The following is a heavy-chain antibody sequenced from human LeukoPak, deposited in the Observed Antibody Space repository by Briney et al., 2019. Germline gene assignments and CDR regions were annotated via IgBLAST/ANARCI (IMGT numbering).Heavy chain of an antibody. CDR2: IIPIFGTA. D-gene: IGHD2-2*01. CDR1: GGTFSSYA. J-gene: IGHJ5*02. Sequence: GSSVKVSCKASGGTFSSYAISWVRQAPGQGLEWMGGIIPIFGTANYAQKFQGRVTITADESTSTAYMELSSLRSEDTAVYYCARAAYDQLLSYNWLDPWGQGTLVTVSS. V-gene: IGHV1-69*01. CDR3: ARAAYDQLLSYNWLDP.